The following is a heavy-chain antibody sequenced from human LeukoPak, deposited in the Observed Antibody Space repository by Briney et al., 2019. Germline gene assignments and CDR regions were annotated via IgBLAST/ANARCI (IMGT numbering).Heavy chain of an antibody. CDR3: ASEPELYYFDY. CDR1: GFTFSSYT. CDR2: ISYDGRNK. D-gene: IGHD1-14*01. Sequence: GGSLRLSCAASGFTFSSYTLHWVRQAPGKGLEWVAFISYDGRNKNYADSAKGRFTISRDNSKNTLFLQMNSLRPEDTTVYYCASEPELYYFDYWGQGTLVTVSS. V-gene: IGHV3-30*04. J-gene: IGHJ4*02.